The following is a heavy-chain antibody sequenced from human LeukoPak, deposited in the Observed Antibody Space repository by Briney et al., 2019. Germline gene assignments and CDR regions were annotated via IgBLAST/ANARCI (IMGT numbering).Heavy chain of an antibody. D-gene: IGHD2-15*01. V-gene: IGHV4-59*01. Sequence: PSETLSLTCTVSGGSTSGYYWSWIRQPPGKGLEWIGYIYYSGSTNYNPSLKSRVTISVDTSKNQFSLKLSSVTAADTAVYYCARCYCSGGSWTSPGDYYYMDVWGKGTTVTVSS. J-gene: IGHJ6*03. CDR3: ARCYCSGGSWTSPGDYYYMDV. CDR2: IYYSGST. CDR1: GGSTSGYY.